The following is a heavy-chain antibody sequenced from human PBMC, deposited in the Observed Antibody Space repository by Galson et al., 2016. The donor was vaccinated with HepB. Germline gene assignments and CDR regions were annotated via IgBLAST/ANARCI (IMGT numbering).Heavy chain of an antibody. Sequence: SCAASGFTVSRNHMFWVRQAPGKGLEWVSVIYNGGSTYYSDSVRGRFTISRDSSKNTLFLQLASLSPEDTAIYYCARADYDYGDYALDYWGQGALVTVSS. J-gene: IGHJ4*02. CDR2: IYNGGST. CDR3: ARADYDYGDYALDY. V-gene: IGHV3-53*01. CDR1: GFTVSRNH. D-gene: IGHD4-17*01.